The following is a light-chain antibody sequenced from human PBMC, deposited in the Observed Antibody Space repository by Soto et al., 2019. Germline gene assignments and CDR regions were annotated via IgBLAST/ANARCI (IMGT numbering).Light chain of an antibody. CDR1: QSISYY. V-gene: IGKV1-39*01. J-gene: IGKJ1*01. CDR2: STS. CDR3: QQSYSTPWT. Sequence: DIQMTQSPSSLSASVGDRVTITCRASQSISYYLNWYQQKQGRAPRLLIYSTSTLQSGVPSKFSGSASGTDFTLTISSXQPEDFATYYCQQSYSTPWTFGQGTKVDIK.